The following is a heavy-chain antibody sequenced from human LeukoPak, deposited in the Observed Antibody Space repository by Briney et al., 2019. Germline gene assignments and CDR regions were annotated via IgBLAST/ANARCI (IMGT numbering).Heavy chain of an antibody. V-gene: IGHV4-4*09. D-gene: IGHD1-26*01. CDR3: ARHGRDDAFDI. CDR1: GGSISSYY. J-gene: IGHJ3*02. CDR2: IYTSGST. Sequence: PSETLSLTCTVSGGSISSYYWSWIRQPPGKGLEWIGYIYTSGSTNYNPSLKSRVTISVDTSKNQCSLKLSSVTAADTAVYYCARHGRDDAFDIWGQGTMVTVSS.